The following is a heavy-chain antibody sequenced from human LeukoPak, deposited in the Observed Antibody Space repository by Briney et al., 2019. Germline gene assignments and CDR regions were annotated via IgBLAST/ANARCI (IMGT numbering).Heavy chain of an antibody. V-gene: IGHV3-9*03. CDR2: ISWNSGSI. J-gene: IGHJ4*02. Sequence: GRSLRLSXAASGFTFDDYAMHCVRQAPGKGMEWVSGISWNSGSIGYADSVKGRFTISRDNAKNSLYLRMNSLRAEDMALYYCAKGGYSSGWFDYWGQGTLVTVSS. CDR1: GFTFDDYA. CDR3: AKGGYSSGWFDY. D-gene: IGHD6-19*01.